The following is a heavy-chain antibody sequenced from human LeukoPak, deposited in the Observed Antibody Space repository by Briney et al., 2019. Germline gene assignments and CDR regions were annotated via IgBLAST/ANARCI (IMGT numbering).Heavy chain of an antibody. CDR2: VTDDGNRQ. Sequence: GMSLRLSCVASGLNFSNYAMHWVRQAPGKGPEWVAVVTDDGNRQYYADSVKGRVTISRDNSKNTVYLQMNSLRGEDSAVYYCARDARHCGTIDCLILYNFHYWRQGTLVTVSS. J-gene: IGHJ4*02. CDR3: ARDARHCGTIDCLILYNFHY. V-gene: IGHV3-30-3*01. CDR1: GLNFSNYA. D-gene: IGHD2-21*01.